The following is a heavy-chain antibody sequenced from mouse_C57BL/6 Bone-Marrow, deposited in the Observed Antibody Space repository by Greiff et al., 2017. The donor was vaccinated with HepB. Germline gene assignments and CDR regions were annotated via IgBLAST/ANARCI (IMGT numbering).Heavy chain of an antibody. CDR3: TTLYDLYAMDY. J-gene: IGHJ4*01. CDR1: GFNIKDDY. D-gene: IGHD2-3*01. CDR2: IDPENGDT. Sequence: EVKLVESGAELVRPGASVKLSCTASGFNIKDDYMHWVKQRPEQGLEWIGWIDPENGDTEYASKFQGKATITADTSSNTAYLQLSSLTSEDTAVYYCTTLYDLYAMDYWGQGTSVTVSS. V-gene: IGHV14-4*01.